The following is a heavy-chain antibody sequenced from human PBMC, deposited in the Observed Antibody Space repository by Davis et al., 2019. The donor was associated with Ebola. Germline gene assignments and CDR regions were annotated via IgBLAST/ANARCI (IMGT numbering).Heavy chain of an antibody. D-gene: IGHD5-18*01. CDR1: GGSTSSYY. Sequence: SETLSLTCTVSGGSTSSYYWSWIRQPPGKGLEWIGYIYYSGSTNYNPSLKSRVTISVDTSKNQFSLKLSSVTAADTAVYYCAREHSYGSMVYGMDVWGQGTTVTVSS. CDR3: AREHSYGSMVYGMDV. V-gene: IGHV4-59*08. J-gene: IGHJ6*02. CDR2: IYYSGST.